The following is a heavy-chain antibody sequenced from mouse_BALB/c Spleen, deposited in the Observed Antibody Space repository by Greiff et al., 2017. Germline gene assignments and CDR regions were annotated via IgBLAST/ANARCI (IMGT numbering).Heavy chain of an antibody. CDR3: AVLWLRRYFDV. V-gene: IGHV5-12-1*01. Sequence: EVQGVESGGGLVKPGGSLKLSCAASGFAFSSYDMSWVRQTPEKRLEWVAYISSGGGSTYYPDTVKGRFTISRDNAKNTLYLQMSSLKSEDTAMYYCAVLWLRRYFDVWGAGTTVTVSS. D-gene: IGHD2-2*01. J-gene: IGHJ1*01. CDR2: ISSGGGST. CDR1: GFAFSSYD.